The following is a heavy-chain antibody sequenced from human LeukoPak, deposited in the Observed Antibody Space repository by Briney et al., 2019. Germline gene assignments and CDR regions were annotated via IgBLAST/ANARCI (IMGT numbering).Heavy chain of an antibody. Sequence: PSETLSLTCTVSGGSISSTPYFWVWIRQPPGKGLEWIGSIFYSGGAYYNPSLKSRVTISVDTSKNQFSLNLSAVTAADTAVYFRARGSYVHDSSGSNWFDPWGQGTLVTVSS. J-gene: IGHJ5*02. CDR1: GGSISSTPYF. CDR3: ARGSYVHDSSGSNWFDP. D-gene: IGHD3-22*01. CDR2: IFYSGGA. V-gene: IGHV4-39*01.